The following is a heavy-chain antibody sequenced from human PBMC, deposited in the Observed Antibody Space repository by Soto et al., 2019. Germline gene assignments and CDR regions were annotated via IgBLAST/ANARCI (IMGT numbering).Heavy chain of an antibody. J-gene: IGHJ4*02. V-gene: IGHV3-23*01. Sequence: EVQLLESGGGLVQPGGSLRLSCAVSGFTFSSHAMSWVRQAPGKGLECVSSITGSGDSTYYADSVKGRFTISRDKSKSKLYLQMHSLRAEDTAVYYCAKELQFSGWLSAQTFDYWGQGTQVTVSS. D-gene: IGHD6-19*01. CDR1: GFTFSSHA. CDR2: ITGSGDST. CDR3: AKELQFSGWLSAQTFDY.